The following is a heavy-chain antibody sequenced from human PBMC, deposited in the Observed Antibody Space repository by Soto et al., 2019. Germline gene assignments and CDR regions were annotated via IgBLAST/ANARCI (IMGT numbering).Heavy chain of an antibody. CDR2: ISGSGRGSRP. D-gene: IGHD3-16*01. CDR3: TRERSLVSFLFDY. V-gene: IGHV3-23*01. Sequence: GGSLRLSCVESGLNFSNYAVAWVRQAPGKGLEWVSSISGSGRGSRPYYADSVQGRFTISRDHSKNIVSLQMDSLRVDDTAVYYCTRERSLVSFLFDYWGPGTLVTVSS. CDR1: GLNFSNYA. J-gene: IGHJ4*02.